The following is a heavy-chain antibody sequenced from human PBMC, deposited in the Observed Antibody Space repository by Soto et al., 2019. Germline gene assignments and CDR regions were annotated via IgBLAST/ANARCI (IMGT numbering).Heavy chain of an antibody. CDR3: ARTSAGGKYYYGMDV. D-gene: IGHD6-13*01. CDR2: IYPGDSDT. CDR1: GYSFTIYW. V-gene: IGHV5-51*01. J-gene: IGHJ6*02. Sequence: GESLKISCKGSGYSFTIYWIGWVRQMPGKGLEWMGIIYPGDSDTRYSPSFQGQVTISADKSISTAYLQWSSLKASDTAMYYCARTSAGGKYYYGMDVWGQGTTVTVSS.